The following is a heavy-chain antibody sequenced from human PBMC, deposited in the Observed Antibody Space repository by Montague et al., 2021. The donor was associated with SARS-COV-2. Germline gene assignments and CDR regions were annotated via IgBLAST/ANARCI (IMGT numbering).Heavy chain of an antibody. CDR2: LHHDKNT. J-gene: IGHJ4*02. CDR1: GVAVLRRRSD. CDR3: ARVKRGYYYGLGVSAHFDY. V-gene: IGHV4-61*01. D-gene: IGHD3-10*01. Sequence: SETRSLTCTVSGVAVLRRRSDEHTPEPQSPMERVWRLHHDKNTNYNPSLKSRVTISVDTSKNQFSLKLSSVTAAYTAVYYCARVKRGYYYGLGVSAHFDYGGQGTLVTV.